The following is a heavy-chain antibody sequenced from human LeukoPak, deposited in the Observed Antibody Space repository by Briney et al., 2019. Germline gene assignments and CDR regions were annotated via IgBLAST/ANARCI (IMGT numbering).Heavy chain of an antibody. CDR2: ISSGSSYT. V-gene: IGHV3-21*01. Sequence: PGGSLRLSCAGSDFTFSSYSMNWVRQAPGKGLEWVSSISSGSSYTYYADSVKGRFTISRDNAKNSLYLQMNSLRAEDTAVYYCARDDLYYYDSSGYYQFDYWGQGTLVTVSS. J-gene: IGHJ4*02. CDR1: DFTFSSYS. D-gene: IGHD3-22*01. CDR3: ARDDLYYYDSSGYYQFDY.